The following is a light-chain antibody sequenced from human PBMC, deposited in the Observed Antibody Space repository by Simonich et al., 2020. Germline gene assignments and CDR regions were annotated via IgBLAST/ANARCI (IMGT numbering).Light chain of an antibody. V-gene: IGLV1-51*01. CDR1: SSNIGNNY. CDR2: DKH. J-gene: IGLJ3*02. CDR3: GTRDKRPSAWV. Sequence: QSVLTQPPSVSAAPGQKVTISCSGSSSNIGNNYVSWYQQLPGTAPKLLIYDKHKRPTGHPDRFSGAKAGTAGTPGHTGPQTGDEAHLYRGTRDKRPSAWVVGGGTKVAVL.